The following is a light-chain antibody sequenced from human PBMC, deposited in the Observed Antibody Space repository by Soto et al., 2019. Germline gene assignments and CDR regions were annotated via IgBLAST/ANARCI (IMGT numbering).Light chain of an antibody. CDR1: QDISVY. Sequence: DIQMTQSPSSLSASVGDRVTITCRASQDISVYLAWYQQKPGKVPKLLIYSASTLKSGVPSRFSGSRSGTDFTFTISSLLPEDVATYFCQKFNTAPLTFGQRTRREI. CDR3: QKFNTAPLT. V-gene: IGKV1-27*01. CDR2: SAS. J-gene: IGKJ5*01.